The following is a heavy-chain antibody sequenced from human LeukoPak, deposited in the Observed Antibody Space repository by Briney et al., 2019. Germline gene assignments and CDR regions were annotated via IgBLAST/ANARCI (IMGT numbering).Heavy chain of an antibody. CDR3: ARADWFGEYYFDY. Sequence: KASETLSLTCIVSGGSISSYYWSWIRQPPGKGLEWIGYIYYSGSTNYNPSLKSRVTISVDTSKNQFSLKLSSVTAADTAVYYCARADWFGEYYFDYWGQGTLVTVSS. CDR2: IYYSGST. J-gene: IGHJ4*02. CDR1: GGSISSYY. D-gene: IGHD3-10*01. V-gene: IGHV4-59*01.